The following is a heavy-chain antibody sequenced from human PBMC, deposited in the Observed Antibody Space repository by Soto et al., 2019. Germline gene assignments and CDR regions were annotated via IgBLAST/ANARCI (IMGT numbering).Heavy chain of an antibody. Sequence: PSETLSLTCTVSGGSINSGSYYWSWIRQHPGKGLEWIGYIYYSASTYYNPSLQSRVTISADTSKSHLSLRLRFVTAADTAVSYCVRGSSSYKFDYGGQGTLVAVSS. D-gene: IGHD6-6*01. CDR1: GGSINSGSYY. V-gene: IGHV4-31*03. J-gene: IGHJ4*02. CDR2: IYYSAST. CDR3: VRGSSSYKFDY.